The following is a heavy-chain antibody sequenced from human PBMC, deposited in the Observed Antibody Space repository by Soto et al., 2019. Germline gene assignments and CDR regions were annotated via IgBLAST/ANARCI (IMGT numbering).Heavy chain of an antibody. J-gene: IGHJ5*02. Sequence: QVQLQESGPGLVKPSQTLSLTCTVSGASISGDGYSWSWIRQQPGKGLQWIGYIYYSGSTYYTPSLQGRLTISADMSKNQFSIELTSVTAADTAIYYCARGPNGEPAPRLDPWGQGALVTVSS. CDR1: GASISGDGYS. CDR2: IYYSGST. D-gene: IGHD4-17*01. V-gene: IGHV4-31*03. CDR3: ARGPNGEPAPRLDP.